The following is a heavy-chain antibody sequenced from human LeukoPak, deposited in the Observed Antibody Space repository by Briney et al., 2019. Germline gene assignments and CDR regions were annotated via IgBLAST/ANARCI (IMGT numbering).Heavy chain of an antibody. Sequence: PGGSLTLSCAASGFTFSSYWIHWVRQAPGKGLVWGSSINVDGSTTSYADSVKGRFTFSCNNAKTTLSLQMKSLSAEDTAVYYCASGRARGYYHHGMDVWGQGTTVTVSS. CDR3: ASGRARGYYHHGMDV. D-gene: IGHD3-10*01. J-gene: IGHJ6*02. CDR2: INVDGSTT. V-gene: IGHV3-74*01. CDR1: GFTFSSYW.